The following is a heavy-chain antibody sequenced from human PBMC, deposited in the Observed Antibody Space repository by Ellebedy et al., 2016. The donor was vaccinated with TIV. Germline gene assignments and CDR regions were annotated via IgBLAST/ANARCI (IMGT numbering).Heavy chain of an antibody. J-gene: IGHJ4*02. D-gene: IGHD3-16*02. V-gene: IGHV3-23*01. CDR2: IRGGGDNI. CDR1: GFTFGSYT. CDR3: VRGREAGWRLHLGELSSI. Sequence: GESLKISCAASGFTFGSYTMSWVRQAPGKGPEWVSAIRGGGDNIEYADSVKGRFTITRDNSKNTVNLQMNSLRADDTAVYYCVRGREAGWRLHLGELSSIWGQGTLVTVSA.